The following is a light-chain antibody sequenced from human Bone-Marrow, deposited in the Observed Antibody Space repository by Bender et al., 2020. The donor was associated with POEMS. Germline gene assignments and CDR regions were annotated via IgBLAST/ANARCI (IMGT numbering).Light chain of an antibody. CDR1: SSNIGAHA. Sequence: QSVLTQPPSASGTPGQRVTISCSGGSSNIGAHAVNWYQHLPGTAPTLLIYSSHRRPSEVPDRFSGSRSDTSASLAISGLQSEDEADYYCAVWDDSLNGWVFGGGTKLTVL. CDR3: AVWDDSLNGWV. V-gene: IGLV1-44*01. J-gene: IGLJ3*02. CDR2: SSH.